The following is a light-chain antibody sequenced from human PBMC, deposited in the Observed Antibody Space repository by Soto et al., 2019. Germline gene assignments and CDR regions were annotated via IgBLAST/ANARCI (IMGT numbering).Light chain of an antibody. Sequence: DIQMTQSPSSLSASVGDRVTITCRASQSISSYLNWYQQKPGKAPKLLIYAASSLQSGVPSRFSGSGSGTDFTLTISSLQPEDFATYDCQHSYSTPTFGQGTKLEIK. CDR1: QSISSY. V-gene: IGKV1-39*01. J-gene: IGKJ2*01. CDR3: QHSYSTPT. CDR2: AAS.